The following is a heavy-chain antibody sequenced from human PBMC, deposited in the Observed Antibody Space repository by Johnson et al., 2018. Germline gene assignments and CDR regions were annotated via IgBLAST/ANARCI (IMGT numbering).Heavy chain of an antibody. Sequence: VQLVQSGGGVVQPGRSLRLSCAASGFTFSSYGMHWVRQAPGKGLEWVAVIWYDGSNKYYADSVKGRFTISRDNSKNTLYLQMNSLRAEDTAVYYCARDGSTMISLGMDVWGQGTTVTVSS. CDR1: GFTFSSYG. J-gene: IGHJ6*02. D-gene: IGHD3-22*01. CDR3: ARDGSTMISLGMDV. V-gene: IGHV3-33*01. CDR2: IWYDGSNK.